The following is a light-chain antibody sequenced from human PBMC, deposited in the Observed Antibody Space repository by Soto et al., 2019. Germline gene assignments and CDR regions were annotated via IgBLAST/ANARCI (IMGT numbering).Light chain of an antibody. CDR3: SSYTSSSPYYV. CDR1: SSDVGGYNY. Sequence: QSALTQPASVSGSPGQSITISCTGTSSDVGGYNYVSWYQQHPGKAPKLMIYDVSNRPSGVSNRFSGSKSGNTASLTISGXXXXXXXXYYCSSYTSSSPYYVFGTGTKLTVL. CDR2: DVS. V-gene: IGLV2-14*01. J-gene: IGLJ1*01.